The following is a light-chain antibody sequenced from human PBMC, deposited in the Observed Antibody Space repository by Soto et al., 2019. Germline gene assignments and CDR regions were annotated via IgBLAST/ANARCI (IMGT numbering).Light chain of an antibody. Sequence: DIQMTQSPSSLSASVGDRFTITCRSSQCISSYSNWYQQKPGKAPTLLIYAASSLQSGVQSRFSRSGSGTQVTLPISRLQREDFESSYCKQIYSTSWTFGQGTKVEIK. CDR2: AAS. CDR1: QCISSY. V-gene: IGKV1-39*01. CDR3: KQIYSTSWT. J-gene: IGKJ1*01.